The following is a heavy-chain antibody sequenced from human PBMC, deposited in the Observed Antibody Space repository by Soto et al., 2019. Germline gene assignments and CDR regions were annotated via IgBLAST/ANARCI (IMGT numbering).Heavy chain of an antibody. J-gene: IGHJ4*02. CDR3: ARDTRSTYDFWSGYSFDY. V-gene: IGHV1-18*01. D-gene: IGHD3-3*01. CDR2: ISAYNGNT. Sequence: ASVKVSCKASGYTFTSYGISWVRQAPGQGLEGMGWISAYNGNTNYAQKLQGRVTMTTDTSTSTAYMELRSLRSDDTAVYYCARDTRSTYDFWSGYSFDYWGQGTLVTVSS. CDR1: GYTFTSYG.